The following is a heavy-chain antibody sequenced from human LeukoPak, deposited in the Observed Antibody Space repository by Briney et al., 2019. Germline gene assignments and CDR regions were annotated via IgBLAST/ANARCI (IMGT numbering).Heavy chain of an antibody. D-gene: IGHD3-16*01. V-gene: IGHV1-24*01. CDR1: GYTLTELS. Sequence: ASVTVSCKVSGYTLTELSMHWVRQAPGKGLGWMGGFDPEDGETIYAQKFQGRVTMTEDTSTDTAYMELSSLRSEDTAVYYCAIVRGGTTTFDYWGQGTLVTVSS. CDR2: FDPEDGET. CDR3: AIVRGGTTTFDY. J-gene: IGHJ4*02.